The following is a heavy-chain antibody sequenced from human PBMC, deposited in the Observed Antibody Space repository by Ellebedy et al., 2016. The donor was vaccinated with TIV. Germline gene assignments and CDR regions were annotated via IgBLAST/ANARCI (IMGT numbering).Heavy chain of an antibody. CDR3: AKDGDNGVWNY. J-gene: IGHJ4*02. D-gene: IGHD2-8*01. V-gene: IGHV3-23*01. CDR2: IGDSGGTT. CDR1: GFTFSSYA. Sequence: GESLKISXAASGFTFSSYAMSWVRQAPGKGLEWVSAIGDSGGTTYYADSVKGRFTISRDNSKNTLFLQMNSLRAEDTAVYYCAKDGDNGVWNYWGQGTLVTVSS.